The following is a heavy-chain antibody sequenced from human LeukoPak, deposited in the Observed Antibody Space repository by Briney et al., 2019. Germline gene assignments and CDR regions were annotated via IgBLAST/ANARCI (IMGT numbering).Heavy chain of an antibody. CDR2: IYYSGST. Sequence: SETLSLTCIVSGGSLSSYYWSWIRQPPGKGLAWIGYIYYSGSTNYNPSLKSRVTISVDTSKNQVSLKVSSVTAADTAVYYCARQPTSSGRRSFYYYYMDVWGKGTTVTVSS. D-gene: IGHD2-15*01. CDR1: GGSLSSYY. CDR3: ARQPTSSGRRSFYYYYMDV. V-gene: IGHV4-59*08. J-gene: IGHJ6*03.